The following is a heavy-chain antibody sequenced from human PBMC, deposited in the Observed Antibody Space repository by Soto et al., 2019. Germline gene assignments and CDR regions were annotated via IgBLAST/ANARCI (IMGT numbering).Heavy chain of an antibody. J-gene: IGHJ5*02. D-gene: IGHD4-17*01. CDR2: IYWNEDK. CDR3: AHRGYGHYPRDNWFDP. CDR1: GFSLNTGGAG. V-gene: IGHV2-5*01. Sequence: QITLKESGPTLVKPTQTLTLTCTFSGFSLNTGGAGVGWIRQPPGKALEWLALIYWNEDKRYSPSLKSRLTITKDTSKNQVVLTMTNMDPVDTATYSCAHRGYGHYPRDNWFDPWGQGTLVTASS.